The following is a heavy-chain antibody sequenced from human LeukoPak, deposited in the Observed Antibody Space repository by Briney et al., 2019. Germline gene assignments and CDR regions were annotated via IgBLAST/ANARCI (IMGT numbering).Heavy chain of an antibody. Sequence: GGSLRLSCAASGFTFSSYAMSWVRQAPGKGLEWDSAISGSGGSTYYADSVKGRFTISRDNSKNTLYLQMNSLRAEDTAVYYCAKGYDFWSANYFDYWGQGTLVTVSS. CDR1: GFTFSSYA. J-gene: IGHJ4*02. CDR3: AKGYDFWSANYFDY. V-gene: IGHV3-23*01. D-gene: IGHD3-3*01. CDR2: ISGSGGST.